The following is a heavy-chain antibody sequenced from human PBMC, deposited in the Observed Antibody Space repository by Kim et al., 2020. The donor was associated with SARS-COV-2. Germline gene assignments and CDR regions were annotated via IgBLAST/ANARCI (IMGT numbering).Heavy chain of an antibody. CDR1: GGSISSGGYY. D-gene: IGHD2-21*02. J-gene: IGHJ6*02. Sequence: SETLSLTCTVSGGSISSGGYYWSWIRQHPGKGLEWIGYIYYSGSTYYNPSLKSRVTISVDTSKNQFSLKLSSVTAADTAVYYCARAFCGGDCYYYYYGMDVWGQGTKVTVSS. CDR2: IYYSGST. V-gene: IGHV4-31*03. CDR3: ARAFCGGDCYYYYYGMDV.